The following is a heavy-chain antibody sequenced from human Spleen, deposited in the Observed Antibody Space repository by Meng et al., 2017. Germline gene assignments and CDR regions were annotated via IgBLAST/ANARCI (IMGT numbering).Heavy chain of an antibody. CDR1: GFTFSSYS. V-gene: IGHV3-30*04. CDR3: AKTRGGVGGAFDI. CDR2: ISYDGSNK. Sequence: GGSLRLSCAASGFTFSSYSVHWVRQAPGKGLEWVAAISYDGSNKYYADSVKGRFSISRDNSKNTLYLQVNSLRAEDTAVYYCAKTRGGVGGAFDIWGQGTMVTVSS. J-gene: IGHJ3*02. D-gene: IGHD3-10*01.